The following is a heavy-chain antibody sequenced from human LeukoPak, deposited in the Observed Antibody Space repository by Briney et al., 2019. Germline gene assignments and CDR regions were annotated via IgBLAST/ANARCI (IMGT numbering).Heavy chain of an antibody. J-gene: IGHJ4*02. Sequence: GGSLRLSCAASGFTFSSYWMSWVRQAPGKGLEWVANIKQDGSEKYYVDSVKGRFTISRDNAKNSLYLQMNSLRAEDTAVYYCARDRTYYDFWSGPKYYFDYWGQGTLVTVSS. CDR2: IKQDGSEK. D-gene: IGHD3-3*01. CDR3: ARDRTYYDFWSGPKYYFDY. V-gene: IGHV3-7*01. CDR1: GFTFSSYW.